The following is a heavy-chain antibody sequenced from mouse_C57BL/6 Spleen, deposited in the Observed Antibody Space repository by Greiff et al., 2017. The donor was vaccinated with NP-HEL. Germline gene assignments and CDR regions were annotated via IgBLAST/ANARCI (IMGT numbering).Heavy chain of an antibody. J-gene: IGHJ4*01. D-gene: IGHD2-4*01. CDR2: INPNNGGT. V-gene: IGHV1-18*01. Sequence: VQLQQSGPELVKPGASVKIPCKASGYTFTDYNMDWVKQSHGKSLEWIGDINPNNGGTIYNQKFKGKATLTVDKSSSTAYMALRSLTSEDTAVYYCARTWYDYPYYARDYWGQGTSGTVSS. CDR1: GYTFTDYN. CDR3: ARTWYDYPYYARDY.